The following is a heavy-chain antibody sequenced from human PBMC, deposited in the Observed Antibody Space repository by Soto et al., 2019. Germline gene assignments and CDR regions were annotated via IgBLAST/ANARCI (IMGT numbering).Heavy chain of an antibody. CDR2: ITIGSGGGT. CDR1: GFTFSSNA. Sequence: EVQLLESGGGLVQPGGSLRLSCVASGFTFSSNAMSWVRQAPGKGLEWVSHITIGSGGGTYYADSVKGRFTISRDNAKNTLYMQMNSLRVEDTAVYYCGKGTWGAFDIWGHGTLVTVSS. V-gene: IGHV3-23*01. D-gene: IGHD7-27*01. CDR3: GKGTWGAFDI. J-gene: IGHJ3*02.